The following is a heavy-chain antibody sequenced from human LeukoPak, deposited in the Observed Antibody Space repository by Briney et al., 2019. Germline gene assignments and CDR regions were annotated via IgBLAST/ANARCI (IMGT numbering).Heavy chain of an antibody. Sequence: GGSLRLSCAASGFTFSSYSMNWVRQAPGKGLEWVSYISSSSSTIYYADSVKGRFTISRDNAKNSLYLQMNSLRAEDTAVYYCARCRGSYHYPLYYYYYMDVWGKGTTVTVSS. D-gene: IGHD1-26*01. CDR1: GFTFSSYS. CDR3: ARCRGSYHYPLYYYYYMDV. CDR2: ISSSSSTI. J-gene: IGHJ6*03. V-gene: IGHV3-48*01.